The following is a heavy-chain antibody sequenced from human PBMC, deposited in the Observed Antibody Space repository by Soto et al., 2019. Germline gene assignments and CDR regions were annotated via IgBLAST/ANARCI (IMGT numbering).Heavy chain of an antibody. CDR3: AREPYLPKARNDF. V-gene: IGHV4-30-4*01. Sequence: SETLSLTCSVSGGSISSADYFWTWIRQSPGKGLEWMGYIFHSGTTYYNPSPEGRLIISIENSKNQFSLRLTSVTAADSAVYFCAREPYLPKARNDFWGQGTLVTVSS. CDR2: IFHSGTT. CDR1: GGSISSADYF. J-gene: IGHJ4*02.